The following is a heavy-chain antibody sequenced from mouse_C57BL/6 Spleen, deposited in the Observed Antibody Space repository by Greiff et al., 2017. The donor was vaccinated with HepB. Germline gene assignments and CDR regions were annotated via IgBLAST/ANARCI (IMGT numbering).Heavy chain of an antibody. V-gene: IGHV1-15*01. CDR2: IDPETGGT. D-gene: IGHD2-2*01. Sequence: QVQLQQSGAELVRPGASVTLSCKASGYTFTDYEMHWVKQTPVHGLEWIGAIDPETGGTAYNQKFKGKAILTADKSSSTAYMELRSLTSEDSAVYYCTRWLPLLLYFDVWGTGTTVTVSS. CDR3: TRWLPLLLYFDV. CDR1: GYTFTDYE. J-gene: IGHJ1*03.